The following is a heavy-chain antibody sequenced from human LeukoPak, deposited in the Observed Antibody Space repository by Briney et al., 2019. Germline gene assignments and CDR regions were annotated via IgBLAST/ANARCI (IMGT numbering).Heavy chain of an antibody. D-gene: IGHD4-17*01. CDR2: IKQDGSEK. J-gene: IGHJ6*03. CDR3: ARYDYGDYEDYFYYMDV. Sequence: GGSLRLSCAASGFTFSSYWMSWVRQAPGKGLEWVANIKQDGSEKYYVDSVKGRFTISRDNAKNSLYLQMDGLRAEDTAVYYCARYDYGDYEDYFYYMDVWGKGTAVSASS. V-gene: IGHV3-7*01. CDR1: GFTFSSYW.